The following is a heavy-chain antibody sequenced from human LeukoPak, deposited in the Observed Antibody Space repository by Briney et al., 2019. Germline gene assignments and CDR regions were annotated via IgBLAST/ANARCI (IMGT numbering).Heavy chain of an antibody. J-gene: IGHJ5*02. Sequence: SETLSLTCAVYGGSFSGYYWSWIRQPPGKGLEWIGEINHSGSTNYNPSLKSRVTISVDTSENQFSLKLSSVTAADTAVYYCARNIGDSSGYYYGWFDPWGQGTLVTVSS. V-gene: IGHV4-34*01. CDR2: INHSGST. CDR3: ARNIGDSSGYYYGWFDP. CDR1: GGSFSGYY. D-gene: IGHD3-22*01.